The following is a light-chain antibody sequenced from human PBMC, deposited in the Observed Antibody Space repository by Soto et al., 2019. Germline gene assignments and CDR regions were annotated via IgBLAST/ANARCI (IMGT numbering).Light chain of an antibody. CDR2: AAS. CDR1: QSISSY. Sequence: DIQMTQSPSSLSASVGDRVTITCRASQSISSYLNWYQQKPGKAPKLLIYAASSLQSGVPSRFSGSGSGTDFTLTISSLQPKDFATYYCQQSYSTPPRLTFGGGTKVEIK. V-gene: IGKV1-39*01. CDR3: QQSYSTPPRLT. J-gene: IGKJ4*01.